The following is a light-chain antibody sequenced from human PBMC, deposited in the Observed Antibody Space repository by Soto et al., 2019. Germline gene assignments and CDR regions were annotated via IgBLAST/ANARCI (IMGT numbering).Light chain of an antibody. Sequence: QSVLTQPPSASGTPGQRVTISCSGSSSNIGSNTVNWYQQLPGTAPKLLIYSNNQRPSGVPDRFSGSKFGTSASLAISGLQSEDEADYYCAAWDDSLNGLNYVFGTG. J-gene: IGLJ1*01. CDR1: SSNIGSNT. CDR3: AAWDDSLNGLNYV. V-gene: IGLV1-44*01. CDR2: SNN.